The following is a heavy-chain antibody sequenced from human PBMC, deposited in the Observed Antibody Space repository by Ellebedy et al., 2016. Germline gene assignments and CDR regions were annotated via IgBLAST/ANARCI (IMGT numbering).Heavy chain of an antibody. J-gene: IGHJ5*02. V-gene: IGHV4-39*07. D-gene: IGHD2/OR15-2a*01. CDR3: ARDKFLRSWFDP. Sequence: SETLSLTCTVSGGSIRSGSYYWGWIRQPPGTGLEWIGSIYYSGSTYYNPSLKSRVTISVGTSKNQVSLKLSSVTAADTAVYYCARDKFLRSWFDPWGQGTLVTVSS. CDR2: IYYSGST. CDR1: GGSIRSGSYY.